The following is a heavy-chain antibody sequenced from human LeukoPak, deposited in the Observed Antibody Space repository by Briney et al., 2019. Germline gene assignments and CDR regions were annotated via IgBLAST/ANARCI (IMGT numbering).Heavy chain of an antibody. J-gene: IGHJ5*02. Sequence: GGSLRLSCAASGFTFSTYEMNWVRQAPGKGLEWVSYISSTGSNIYYADSVKGRFTISRDNAKNSLYLLMNSLRTEDTAVYYCARCSGPFWSGENWFDPWGQGTLVTVSS. D-gene: IGHD3-3*01. CDR2: ISSTGSNI. V-gene: IGHV3-48*03. CDR3: ARCSGPFWSGENWFDP. CDR1: GFTFSTYE.